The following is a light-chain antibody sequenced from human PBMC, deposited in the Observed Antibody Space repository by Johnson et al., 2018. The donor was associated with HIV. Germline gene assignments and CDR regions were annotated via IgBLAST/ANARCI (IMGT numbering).Light chain of an antibody. V-gene: IGLV1-51*01. CDR3: GTWDSSLRVGF. CDR1: SSNIGNNY. CDR2: DNN. Sequence: QSVLTQPPSVSAAPGQKVTISCSGSSSNIGNNYVSWYQQLPGRAPKLLIYDNNKRPSGIPDRFSGSKSGTSAPLGITGLQPGDEAEYYCGTWDSSLRVGFFGHWPNITVL. J-gene: IGLJ1*01.